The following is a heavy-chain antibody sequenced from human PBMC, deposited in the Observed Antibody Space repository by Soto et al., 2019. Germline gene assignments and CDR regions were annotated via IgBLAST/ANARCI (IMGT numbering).Heavy chain of an antibody. Sequence: GGSLRLSCAASGFTFSSYSMNWVRQAPGKGLEWVSSISSSSSYIYYADSVKGRFTISRDNAKNSLYLQMNSLRAEDTAVYYCATLPHYGDPNAGFWGHGILVTVSS. J-gene: IGHJ4*01. CDR3: ATLPHYGDPNAGF. D-gene: IGHD4-17*01. CDR2: ISSSSSYI. V-gene: IGHV3-21*01. CDR1: GFTFSSYS.